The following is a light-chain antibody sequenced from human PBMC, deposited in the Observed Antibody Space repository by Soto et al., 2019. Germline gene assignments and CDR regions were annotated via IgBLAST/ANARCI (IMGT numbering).Light chain of an antibody. CDR2: DVS. CDR3: FSYAGSIDRWV. J-gene: IGLJ3*02. V-gene: IGLV2-8*01. CDR1: SSDIGAYNY. Sequence: QSALTQPPSASGSPGQSVTISCTGTSSDIGAYNYVSWYQQHPGKAPKLIIHDVSKRPSGVPDRFSGSKSGNTASLTVSGLQAEDEADYYCFSYAGSIDRWVFGGGTKLTVL.